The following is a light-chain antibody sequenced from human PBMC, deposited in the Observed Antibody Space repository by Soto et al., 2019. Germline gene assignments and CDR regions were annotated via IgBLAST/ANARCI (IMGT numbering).Light chain of an antibody. CDR3: QQYNNYPRT. CDR2: DAS. CDR1: ESIRTW. Sequence: IQMTQSASTLSASLGDRVTITCRASESIRTWLAWYQHKPGKAPKFLIYDASSLESGVPSRFSGSGSGTEFTLTISNLQPDDFATYFCQQYNNYPRTFGQRTKVDIK. V-gene: IGKV1-5*01. J-gene: IGKJ1*01.